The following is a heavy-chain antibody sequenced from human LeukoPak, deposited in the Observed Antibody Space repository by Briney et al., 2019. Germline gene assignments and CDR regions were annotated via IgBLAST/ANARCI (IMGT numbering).Heavy chain of an antibody. D-gene: IGHD3-22*01. V-gene: IGHV4-39*07. Sequence: SETLSLTCTVSGDSISSDNYLWAWIRQPPGKGLEWIGNIYSSGSPYYNPSLQSRVTISLDTSKTQFSLNLRSVTAADTAVYYCARGHSMIVVVPGYWGQGTLVTVSS. CDR3: ARGHSMIVVVPGY. J-gene: IGHJ4*02. CDR1: GDSISSDNYL. CDR2: IYSSGSP.